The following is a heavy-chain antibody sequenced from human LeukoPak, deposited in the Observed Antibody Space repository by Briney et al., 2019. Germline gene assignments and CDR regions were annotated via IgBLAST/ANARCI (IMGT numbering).Heavy chain of an antibody. D-gene: IGHD7-27*01. CDR1: GGSFSGYY. CDR2: INHSGST. Sequence: SETLSLTCAVYGGSFSGYYWSWIRQPPGKGLEWIGEINHSGSTNYNPSLKSRVTISVDTSKNQFSLKLSSVTAADTAVYYCARDSNWGFDYWGQGTLVTVSS. J-gene: IGHJ4*02. CDR3: ARDSNWGFDY. V-gene: IGHV4-34*01.